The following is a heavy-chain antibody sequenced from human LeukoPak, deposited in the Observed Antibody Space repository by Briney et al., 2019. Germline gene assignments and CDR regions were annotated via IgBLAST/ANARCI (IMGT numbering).Heavy chain of an antibody. CDR1: GGSFSGYY. D-gene: IGHD1-26*01. V-gene: IGHV4-34*01. CDR2: INHSGST. J-gene: IGHJ4*02. CDR3: ARLVRVVGATTHFDY. Sequence: SETLSLTCAVYGGSFSGYYWSWIRQPPGKGLEWIGEINHSGSTNYNPSLKSRVTISLDTSKNQFSLKLSSVTAADTAVYYCARLVRVVGATTHFDYWGQGTLVTVSS.